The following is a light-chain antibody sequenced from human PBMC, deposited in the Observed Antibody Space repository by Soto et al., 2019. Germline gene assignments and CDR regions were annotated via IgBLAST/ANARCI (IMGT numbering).Light chain of an antibody. Sequence: QSVLTQPPSVSADPGQTVTISCSGRSSNIENNYVSWYQQLPGTAPKLLIYDTHKRPSRIPDRFSGSRSGTSATLGITGLQTGDEADYYCGTWDSSLSSVVFGGGTKLTVL. V-gene: IGLV1-51*01. CDR1: SSNIENNY. J-gene: IGLJ2*01. CDR2: DTH. CDR3: GTWDSSLSSVV.